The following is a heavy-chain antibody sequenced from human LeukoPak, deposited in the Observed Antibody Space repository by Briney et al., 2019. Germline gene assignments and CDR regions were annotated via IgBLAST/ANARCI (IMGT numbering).Heavy chain of an antibody. Sequence: SETLSHTCAVSGYSISSGYYWGWIRQPPGKGLEWIGSIYHSGSTYYNPSLKSRVTISVDTSKNQFSLKLSSVTAADTAVYYCARLGYSYGSDWYFDFWGRGTLVTVSS. J-gene: IGHJ2*01. CDR2: IYHSGST. CDR1: GYSISSGYY. V-gene: IGHV4-38-2*01. CDR3: ARLGYSYGSDWYFDF. D-gene: IGHD5-18*01.